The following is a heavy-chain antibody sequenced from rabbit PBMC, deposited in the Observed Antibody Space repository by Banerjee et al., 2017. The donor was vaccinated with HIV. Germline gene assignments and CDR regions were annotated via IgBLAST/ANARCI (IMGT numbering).Heavy chain of an antibody. CDR3: ARGGDWGTRLDL. V-gene: IGHV1S45*01. D-gene: IGHD3-1*01. CDR1: GIDFSSSYD. Sequence: QEQLEESGGGLVKPGGTLTLTCKASGIDFSSSYDMCWVRQAPGKGLEWIACINTSSGNTVYASWAKGRFTISKTSSTTVTLQMTSLTAADTATYFCARGGDWGTRLDLWGPGTLVTVS. CDR2: INTSSGNT. J-gene: IGHJ6*01.